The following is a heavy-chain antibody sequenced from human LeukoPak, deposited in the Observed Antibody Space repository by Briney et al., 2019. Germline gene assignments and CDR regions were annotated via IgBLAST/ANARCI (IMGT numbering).Heavy chain of an antibody. CDR3: ARDRDSGSYPHGGGFDP. Sequence: GGSLRLSCAASGFTFSSYWMHWVRQAPGKGLVWVSRINSDGSSTSYADSVKGRFTISRDNAKNTLYLQMNSLRAEDTAVYYCARDRDSGSYPHGGGFDPWGQGTPVTVSS. J-gene: IGHJ5*02. D-gene: IGHD1-26*01. CDR2: INSDGSST. V-gene: IGHV3-74*01. CDR1: GFTFSSYW.